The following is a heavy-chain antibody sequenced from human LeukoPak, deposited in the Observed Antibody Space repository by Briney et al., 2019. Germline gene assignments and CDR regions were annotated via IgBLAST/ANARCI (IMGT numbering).Heavy chain of an antibody. J-gene: IGHJ3*02. V-gene: IGHV3-13*01. CDR3: ARVTSLYASGADAFDI. CDR2: IGTAGDT. CDR1: GFTFSSYD. D-gene: IGHD3-10*01. Sequence: GSLRLSCTASGFTFSSYDMHWVRQVTGKGLEWVSAIGTAGDTYYPGSVKGRFTISRENAKNSLYLQMNSLRAGDTAVYYCARVTSLYASGADAFDIWGQGTMVTVSS.